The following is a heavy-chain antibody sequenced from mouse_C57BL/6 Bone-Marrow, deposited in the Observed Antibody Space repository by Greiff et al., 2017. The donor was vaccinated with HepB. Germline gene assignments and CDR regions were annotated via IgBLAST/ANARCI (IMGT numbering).Heavy chain of an antibody. V-gene: IGHV6-3*01. J-gene: IGHJ2*01. CDR3: TVYSNYEDNFDY. Sequence: EVKLMESGGGLVQPGGSMKLSCVASGFTFSNYWMNWVRQSPEKGLEWVAQIRSKSDNYATHYAESVKGRFTISRDDSKSSVYLQMNNLRAEDTGIYYCTVYSNYEDNFDYWGQGTTLTVSS. CDR2: IRSKSDNYAT. D-gene: IGHD2-5*01. CDR1: GFTFSNYW.